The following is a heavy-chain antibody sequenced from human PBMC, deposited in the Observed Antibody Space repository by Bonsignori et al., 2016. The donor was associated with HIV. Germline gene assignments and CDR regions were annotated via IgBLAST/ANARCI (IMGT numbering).Heavy chain of an antibody. D-gene: IGHD6-6*01. CDR2: ISAKNGNT. Sequence: WVRQAPGQGLEWMGWISAKNGNTNYAQNLQGRVTMTTDTSTSTAYMELRGLRSDDTAVYYCARTTLIAARPIDYWGQGTLVTVSS. J-gene: IGHJ4*02. CDR3: ARTTLIAARPIDY. V-gene: IGHV1-18*01.